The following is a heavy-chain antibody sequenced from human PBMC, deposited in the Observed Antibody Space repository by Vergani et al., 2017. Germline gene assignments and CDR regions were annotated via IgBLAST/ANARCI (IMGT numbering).Heavy chain of an antibody. CDR2: LFSAGST. J-gene: IGHJ6*02. CDR1: GFSVRTNY. CDR3: ARDGREHTPNFSYGLDV. Sequence: SGGGLVQPGGSLRLSCEASGFSVRTNYMTWVRQIPGKGLECVSILFSAGSTSYSDSVKGRFTISKDNSKNVLYLQMNSLRVEDTAVYYCARDGREHTPNFSYGLDVWGQGTTVTVSS. D-gene: IGHD1-26*01. V-gene: IGHV3-66*02.